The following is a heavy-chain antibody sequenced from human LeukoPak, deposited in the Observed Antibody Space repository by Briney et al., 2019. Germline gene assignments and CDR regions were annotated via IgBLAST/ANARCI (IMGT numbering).Heavy chain of an antibody. CDR3: ASGGAPYFDY. J-gene: IGHJ4*02. CDR2: INHSGST. CDR1: GGSFSGYY. V-gene: IGHV4-34*09. D-gene: IGHD2-21*01. Sequence: SETLSLTCAVYGGSFSGYYWSWIRQPPGKGLEWIGEINHSGSTNYNPSLKSRVTISVDTSKNQFSLKLSSVTAADTAVYYCASGGAPYFDYWGQGTLVTVSS.